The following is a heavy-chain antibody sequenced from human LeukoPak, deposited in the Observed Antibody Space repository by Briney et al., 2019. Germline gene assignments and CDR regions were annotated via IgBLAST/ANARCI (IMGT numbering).Heavy chain of an antibody. J-gene: IGHJ4*02. V-gene: IGHV3-30*19. CDR3: TRIKYSTSWSGDY. D-gene: IGHD6-13*01. CDR2: ISSNGNNK. CDR1: GFIFTSYG. Sequence: GGSLRLSCVASGFIFTSYGMHWVRQAPGKGLKWVALISSNGNNKRYADSVKGRFSISRDNSKNTMYLRMNSLRAEDTAIYYCTRIKYSTSWSGDYWGQGALVTVSS.